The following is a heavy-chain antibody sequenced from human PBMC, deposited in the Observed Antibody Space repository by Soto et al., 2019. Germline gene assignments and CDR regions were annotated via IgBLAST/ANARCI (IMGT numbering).Heavy chain of an antibody. Sequence: EVQLLDSGGCLVQPGGSLRLSCAASGFTFSNYAMNWVRQAPGKGLEWVSSISGSGGTTNYADSVKGRFTISRDNSKNPLFLQMNSLRADDTAVYYCAKGRQHFDFWCLDYWGQGTLVTVST. CDR1: GFTFSNYA. CDR3: AKGRQHFDFWCLDY. J-gene: IGHJ4*02. D-gene: IGHD3-3*01. V-gene: IGHV3-23*01. CDR2: ISGSGGTT.